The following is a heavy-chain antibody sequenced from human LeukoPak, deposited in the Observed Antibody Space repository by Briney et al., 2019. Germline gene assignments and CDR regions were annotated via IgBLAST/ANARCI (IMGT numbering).Heavy chain of an antibody. CDR1: GGSITSGDNF. Sequence: SQTLSLTCTVSGGSITSGDNFWNWIRQPPGKGLEWIGYIWHSGNTYYNPSLKSRVTISVDRSRNQFSLKLSSVTAADTAVYYCASAYGSGTRGPDFGGQGTLVTVSS. CDR3: ASAYGSGTRGPDF. J-gene: IGHJ4*02. CDR2: IWHSGNT. V-gene: IGHV4-30-2*01. D-gene: IGHD3-10*01.